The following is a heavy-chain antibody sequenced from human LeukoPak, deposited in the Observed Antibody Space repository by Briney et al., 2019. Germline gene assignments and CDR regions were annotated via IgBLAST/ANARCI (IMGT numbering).Heavy chain of an antibody. J-gene: IGHJ6*02. D-gene: IGHD1-1*01. CDR3: ARSTTGTTWNYYYFGLDV. V-gene: IGHV1-18*01. CDR1: GYSFSSYA. CDR2: ISAQNGNK. Sequence: ASVKVSCKASGYSFSSYAITWVRQAPGQGLEWVGWISAQNGNKQYAHKPQARVTMTTDKSRSTAYMELRSLRSDDTAVYYCARSTTGTTWNYYYFGLDVWGQGTTVTVSS.